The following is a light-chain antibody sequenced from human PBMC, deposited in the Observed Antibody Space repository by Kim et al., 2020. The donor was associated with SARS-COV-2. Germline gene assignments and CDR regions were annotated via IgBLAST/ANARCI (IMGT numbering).Light chain of an antibody. V-gene: IGKV1D-12*01. CDR3: QKANSFPWT. CDR2: AAS. Sequence: AAVGGRVTITCRASQGISSWLAWYQQKPGKAPKLLIYAASTLKSGVPSRFSGSGSGTDFTLTISSLQPEDFATYYCQKANSFPWTCGQGTKVDIK. CDR1: QGISSW. J-gene: IGKJ1*01.